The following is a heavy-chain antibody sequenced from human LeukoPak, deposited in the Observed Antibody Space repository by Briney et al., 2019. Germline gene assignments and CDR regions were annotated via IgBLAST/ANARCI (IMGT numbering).Heavy chain of an antibody. V-gene: IGHV1-2*02. CDR2: INPNSGGT. Sequence: GASVKVSCKASGYTFTGYYMHRVRQAPGQGLEWMGWINPNSGGTNYAQKFQGRVTMTRDTSISTAYMELSRLRSDDTAVYYCARERVDTAMVTTGGNWFDPWGQGTLVTVSS. CDR3: ARERVDTAMVTTGGNWFDP. D-gene: IGHD5-18*01. CDR1: GYTFTGYY. J-gene: IGHJ5*02.